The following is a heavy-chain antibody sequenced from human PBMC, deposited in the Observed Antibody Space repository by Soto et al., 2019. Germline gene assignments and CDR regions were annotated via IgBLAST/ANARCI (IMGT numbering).Heavy chain of an antibody. CDR3: ARAKAGGEYYYYYYMDV. Sequence: GASVKVXCKASGGTFSSYTISWVRQAPGQGLEWMGRIIPILGIANYAQKCQGRVTITADKSTSTAYMELSSLRSEDTAVYYFARAKAGGEYYYYYYMDVWGKGTTVTVSS. V-gene: IGHV1-69*02. D-gene: IGHD3-16*01. CDR1: GGTFSSYT. CDR2: IIPILGIA. J-gene: IGHJ6*03.